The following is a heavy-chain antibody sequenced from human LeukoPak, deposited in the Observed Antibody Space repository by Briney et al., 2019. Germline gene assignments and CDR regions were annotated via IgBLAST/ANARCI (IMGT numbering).Heavy chain of an antibody. V-gene: IGHV3-30*18. D-gene: IGHD6-19*01. Sequence: GRSLRLSCTASGFTFSNCGMHWVRQAPGKRLEWVAVFSYDGSDIYYGDSVKGRFTISRDISKNTLYLQMNSLRAGDTAVYYCVKEQSSGGYRVADYWGQGTLVTVSS. CDR1: GFTFSNCG. CDR3: VKEQSSGGYRVADY. CDR2: FSYDGSDI. J-gene: IGHJ4*02.